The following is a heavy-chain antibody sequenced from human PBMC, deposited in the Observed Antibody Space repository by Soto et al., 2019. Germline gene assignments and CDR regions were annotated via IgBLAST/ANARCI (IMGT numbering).Heavy chain of an antibody. CDR1: GGSISSSRYY. CDR3: ARELPRIAVAGIFDY. V-gene: IGHV4-39*07. J-gene: IGHJ4*02. D-gene: IGHD6-19*01. CDR2: IYYSGST. Sequence: SETLSLTCTVSGGSISSSRYYWGWIRQPPGNGLEWIGSIYYSGSTYYNPSLKSRVTISVDTSKNQFSLKLSSVTAADTAVYYCARELPRIAVAGIFDYWGQGTLVTVSS.